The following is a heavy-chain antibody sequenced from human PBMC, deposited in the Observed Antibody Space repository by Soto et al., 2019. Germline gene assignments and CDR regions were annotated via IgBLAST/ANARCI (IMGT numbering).Heavy chain of an antibody. J-gene: IGHJ5*02. V-gene: IGHV3-30*18. CDR3: AKDTVDSGDYGLHNNWSDP. CDR2: ISYDGSNK. Sequence: QVQLVESGGGVVQPGRSLRLSCAASGFTFSSYGMHWVRQAPGKGLEWVAVISYDGSNKYYADSVKGRFTISRDNSKNTRYLKMYSLRAEDTAVYYCAKDTVDSGDYGLHNNWSDPWGQGTLVTVSS. CDR1: GFTFSSYG. D-gene: IGHD4-17*01.